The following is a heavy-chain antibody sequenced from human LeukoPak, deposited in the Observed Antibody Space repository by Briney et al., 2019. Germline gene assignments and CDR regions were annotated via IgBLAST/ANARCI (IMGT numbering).Heavy chain of an antibody. CDR1: GGSIGSYY. CDR3: AREDGDAFDI. CDR2: ISYSENT. D-gene: IGHD5-24*01. J-gene: IGHJ3*02. Sequence: SETLSLTCIVSGGSIGSYYWSWIRQPPGKGLEWIGYISYSENTNYNPSLKSRVTISVDTSTDQFSLKLSSVTAADTAVYYCAREDGDAFDIWGQGTMVTVSS. V-gene: IGHV4-59*12.